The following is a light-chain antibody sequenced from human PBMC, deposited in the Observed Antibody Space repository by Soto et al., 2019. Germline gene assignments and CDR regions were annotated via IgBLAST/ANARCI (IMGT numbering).Light chain of an antibody. CDR1: QSVSSY. V-gene: IGKV3-11*01. J-gene: IGKJ1*01. CDR3: QQRSNWPPWT. Sequence: EIVLTQSPATLSLSPGERATLSCSASQSVSSYLAWYQQKPGQAPRLLIYDASNRATGIPARFSGSGSGTDFTLTISSLEPEDFAVYYCQQRSNWPPWTFGQGT. CDR2: DAS.